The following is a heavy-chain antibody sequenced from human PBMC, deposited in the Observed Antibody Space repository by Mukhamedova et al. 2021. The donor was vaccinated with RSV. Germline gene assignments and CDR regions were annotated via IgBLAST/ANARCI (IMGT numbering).Heavy chain of an antibody. J-gene: IGHJ5*02. Sequence: QSAGRGLEWIGRVSSSGNTNYNPSLKSRVTISLDTSKNQLSLTLTSVTAADTAVYYCARDSRQTFLTVSGTVNWFDPWGQGTLVT. V-gene: IGHV4-61*02. CDR3: ARDSRQTFLTVSGTVNWFDP. D-gene: IGHD6-19*01. CDR2: VSSSGNT.